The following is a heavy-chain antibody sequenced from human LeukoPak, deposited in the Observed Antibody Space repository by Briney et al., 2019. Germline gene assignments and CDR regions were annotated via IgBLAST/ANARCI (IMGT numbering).Heavy chain of an antibody. Sequence: GGSLRLSCAASGFTFSSYSMNWVRQAPGKGLEWVSSISSSSYIYYADSVKGRFTISRDNAKNSLYLQMNSLRAEDTAVYYCARDIRGSGAGGFDYWGQGTLVTVSS. CDR3: ARDIRGSGAGGFDY. D-gene: IGHD3-10*01. J-gene: IGHJ4*02. CDR1: GFTFSSYS. V-gene: IGHV3-21*01. CDR2: ISSSSYI.